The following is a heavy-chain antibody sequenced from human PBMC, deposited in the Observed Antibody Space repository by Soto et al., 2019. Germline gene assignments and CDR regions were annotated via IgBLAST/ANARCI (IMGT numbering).Heavy chain of an antibody. Sequence: GSLRLSCAASGFTFSNYGMHWVRQAPGKGLEWVAVIWYDGSHKFYGDSVKDRFTISIDNSKNTLFLQMNSLIAEDTAVYYCARDDDTAAFDIWGQGTMVTVSS. CDR3: ARDDDTAAFDI. D-gene: IGHD5-18*01. CDR2: IWYDGSHK. V-gene: IGHV3-33*01. J-gene: IGHJ3*02. CDR1: GFTFSNYG.